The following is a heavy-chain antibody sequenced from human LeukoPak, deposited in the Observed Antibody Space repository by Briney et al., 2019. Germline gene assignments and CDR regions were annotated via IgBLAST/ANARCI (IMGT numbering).Heavy chain of an antibody. D-gene: IGHD2-15*01. CDR2: IIPIFGTT. Sequence: SVKVSCKASGGTFSSYAITWVRQAPGQGLEWMGRIIPIFGTTKYAQKFHGRVTITTDESTSTTYMELSSLRSEDTAVYYCAREDCSGGSCYHGGPFDYWGQGTLVTVSS. CDR1: GGTFSSYA. CDR3: AREDCSGGSCYHGGPFDY. V-gene: IGHV1-69*05. J-gene: IGHJ4*02.